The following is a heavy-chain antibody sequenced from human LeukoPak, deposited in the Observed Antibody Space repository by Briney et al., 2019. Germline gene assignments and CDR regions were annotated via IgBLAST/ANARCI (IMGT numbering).Heavy chain of an antibody. D-gene: IGHD3-22*01. J-gene: IGHJ3*02. CDR2: ISGGGGST. V-gene: IGHV3-23*01. CDR3: ARDQDYDSSGYYWSAVIAFDI. CDR1: GFTFSSYA. Sequence: HPGGSLRLSCAASGFTFSSYAMSWVRRAPGKGLEWVSAISGGGGSTYYADSVKGRFTISRDISKNTLYLQMNSLRAEDTAVYYCARDQDYDSSGYYWSAVIAFDIWGQGTMVTVSS.